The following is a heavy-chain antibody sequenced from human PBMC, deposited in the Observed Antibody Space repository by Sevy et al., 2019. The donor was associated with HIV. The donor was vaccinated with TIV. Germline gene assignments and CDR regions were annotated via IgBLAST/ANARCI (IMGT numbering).Heavy chain of an antibody. J-gene: IGHJ6*02. V-gene: IGHV4-59*13. CDR2: FYYSGST. CDR1: GGSISSYY. Sequence: SETLSLTCTVSGGSISSYYWSWIRQPPGKGLEWIGYFYYSGSTNYNPSLKSRVTISVDTSKNQFSLKLSSVTAADTAVYYCARGGRSYYYYGMDVWGQGTTVTVSS. CDR3: ARGGRSYYYYGMDV.